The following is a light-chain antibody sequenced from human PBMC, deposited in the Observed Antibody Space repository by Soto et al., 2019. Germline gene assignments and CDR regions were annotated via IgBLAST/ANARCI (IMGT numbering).Light chain of an antibody. V-gene: IGLV2-14*01. J-gene: IGLJ2*01. CDR2: DVS. CDR1: SSDVGGYNY. Sequence: QSALTQPASVSGSPGQSITISCTGTSSDVGGYNYVSWYQQHPGKAPKLMIYDVSNRPAGVSHRFSSSKSGNTASLTISVQQEEDEADYYWSYDTSRSARVFGGGTKVTVL. CDR3: SYDTSRSARV.